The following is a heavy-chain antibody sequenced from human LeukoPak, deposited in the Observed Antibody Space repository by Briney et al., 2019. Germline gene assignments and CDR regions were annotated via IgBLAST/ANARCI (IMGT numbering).Heavy chain of an antibody. CDR1: GFTFSDYY. CDR3: GRGGAMVINY. CDR2: ISSSGSTI. Sequence: PGGSLRLSCSASGFTFSDYYVSWFRQAPGKGLEWFSYISSSGSTIYYAHSVKGRFTISRDNAKNSLYLQMNSLRAEDTAVYYWGRGGAMVINYWGQGTLVTVSS. D-gene: IGHD5-18*01. V-gene: IGHV3-11*01. J-gene: IGHJ4*02.